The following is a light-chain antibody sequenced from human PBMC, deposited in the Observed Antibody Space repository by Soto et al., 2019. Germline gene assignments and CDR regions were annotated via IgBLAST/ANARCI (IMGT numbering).Light chain of an antibody. CDR3: SSDTSSSTVV. Sequence: QSALTQPASVSGSPGQSITISCTGTSSHVGGYNYVSWYQQHPGKAPKLMIYDVSNRPSGVSNRFSGSKSGNTASLTISGLQAEDEADYYCSSDTSSSTVVFGGGTQLTVL. V-gene: IGLV2-14*01. CDR2: DVS. J-gene: IGLJ2*01. CDR1: SSHVGGYNY.